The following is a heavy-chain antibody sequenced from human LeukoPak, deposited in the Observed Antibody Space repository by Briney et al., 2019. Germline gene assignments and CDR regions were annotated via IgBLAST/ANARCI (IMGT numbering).Heavy chain of an antibody. D-gene: IGHD6-19*01. J-gene: IGHJ4*02. CDR2: IYYSGIT. Sequence: PSETLSLTCTVSGGSISSYYWGWIRQSPGEGLEWIGNIYYSGITYYNPSLKSRVTISVDTSKNQFSLKLSSVTAADTAVYYCARDRSLGYSSGWSQRGSHYFDYWGQGTLVTVSS. V-gene: IGHV4-39*02. CDR3: ARDRSLGYSSGWSQRGSHYFDY. CDR1: GGSISSYY.